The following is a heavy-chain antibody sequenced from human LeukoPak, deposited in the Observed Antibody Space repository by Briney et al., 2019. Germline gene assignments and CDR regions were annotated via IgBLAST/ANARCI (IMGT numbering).Heavy chain of an antibody. J-gene: IGHJ4*02. CDR2: IGNTET. CDR3: AKDWIQFNRVFDCFDS. D-gene: IGHD5-18*01. Sequence: GGSLRLSCATSGFPFEANAMSWVRQAPGKGLEWVATIGNTETFYADSVTGRFTISRDNSKNTVNLQMNRLRVEDTAIYYCAKDWIQFNRVFDCFDSWGQGTLVTVSS. V-gene: IGHV3-23*01. CDR1: GFPFEANA.